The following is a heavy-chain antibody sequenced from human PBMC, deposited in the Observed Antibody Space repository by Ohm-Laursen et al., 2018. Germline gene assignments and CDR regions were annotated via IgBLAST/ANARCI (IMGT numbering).Heavy chain of an antibody. CDR2: IIGSGGST. V-gene: IGHV3-23*01. CDR3: ANLGIAVG. CDR1: GFTFSNYA. D-gene: IGHD6-19*01. J-gene: IGHJ4*02. Sequence: SLRLSCAASGFTFSNYAMSWVRQAPGKGLEWVSDIIGSGGSTIYADSVKGRFTISRDNSKNTLYLQMNSLRAEDTAVYYCANLGIAVGWGQGTLVTVSS.